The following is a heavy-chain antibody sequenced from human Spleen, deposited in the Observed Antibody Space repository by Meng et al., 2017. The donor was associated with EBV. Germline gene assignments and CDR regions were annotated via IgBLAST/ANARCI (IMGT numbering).Heavy chain of an antibody. CDR3: ARVGSSYNMDV. J-gene: IGHJ6*02. D-gene: IGHD1-1*01. CDR1: GYTFTSYD. V-gene: IGHV1-8*01. Sequence: QVQLVQAGAEVKKPGASVRVSCKASGYTFTSYDINWVRQATGQGLEWMGWMNPNSGNTGYAQKFQGRVTMTRDTSISTAYMELSGLKSEDTAVYYCARVGSSYNMDVWGQGTTVTVSS. CDR2: MNPNSGNT.